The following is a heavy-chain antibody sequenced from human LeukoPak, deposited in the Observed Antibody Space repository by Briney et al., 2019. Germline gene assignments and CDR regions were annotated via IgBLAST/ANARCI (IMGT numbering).Heavy chain of an antibody. J-gene: IGHJ4*02. V-gene: IGHV3-23*01. CDR1: GFTFSSYA. D-gene: IGHD3-10*01. Sequence: GGSLRLSCAASGFTFSSYAMSWVRQAPGKGLEWVSAISGSGGSTYYADSVKGRFTISRDNSKNTLYLQMNSLRAEDTAVYYCARDGLWFGELHWGQGTLVTVSS. CDR3: ARDGLWFGELH. CDR2: ISGSGGST.